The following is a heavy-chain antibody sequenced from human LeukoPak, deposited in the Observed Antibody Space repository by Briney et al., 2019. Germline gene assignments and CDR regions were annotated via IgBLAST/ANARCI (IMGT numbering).Heavy chain of an antibody. CDR1: GFTFSSYG. Sequence: QTGGSLRLSCAASGFTFSSYGMHWVRQAPGKGLVWVAVISYDGSNKYYADSVKGRFTISRDNSKYTLYLQMNSLRAEDTAVYYCAKTLITMVRGVIDYWGQGTLVTVSS. J-gene: IGHJ4*02. CDR3: AKTLITMVRGVIDY. D-gene: IGHD3-10*01. V-gene: IGHV3-30*18. CDR2: ISYDGSNK.